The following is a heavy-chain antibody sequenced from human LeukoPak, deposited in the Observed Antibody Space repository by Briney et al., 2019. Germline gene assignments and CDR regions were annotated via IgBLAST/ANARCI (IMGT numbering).Heavy chain of an antibody. J-gene: IGHJ4*02. D-gene: IGHD5-12*01. CDR1: GFTFTGHN. V-gene: IGHV3-48*04. CDR3: ARVAFGGYGAFDYFDY. Sequence: GGSLRLSCAASGFTFTGHNMNWVRQAPGKGLEWISFVSISTGTIYYADSVKGRFSISRDNAKSSLDLQMNSLRAEDTAVYYCARVAFGGYGAFDYFDYWGQGTLVTVSS. CDR2: VSISTGTI.